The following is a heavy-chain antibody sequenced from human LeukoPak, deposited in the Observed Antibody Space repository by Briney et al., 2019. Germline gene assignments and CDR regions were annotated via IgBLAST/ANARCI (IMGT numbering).Heavy chain of an antibody. V-gene: IGHV3-33*01. CDR2: IWYDGSNK. J-gene: IGHJ4*02. D-gene: IGHD3-3*01. CDR1: GFTFSSYG. Sequence: GGSLRLSCAASGFTFSSYGMHWVRQAPGKGLEWVAVIWYDGSNKYYADSVKDRFTISRDNSKNTLYLQMNSLRAEDTAVYYCARDHYDFWSGYYLAYWGQGTLVTVSS. CDR3: ARDHYDFWSGYYLAY.